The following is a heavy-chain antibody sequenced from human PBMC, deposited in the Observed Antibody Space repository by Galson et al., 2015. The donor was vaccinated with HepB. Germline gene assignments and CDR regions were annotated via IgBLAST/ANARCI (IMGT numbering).Heavy chain of an antibody. D-gene: IGHD3-22*01. J-gene: IGHJ4*02. V-gene: IGHV3-49*03. CDR2: IRSKAYGGTT. Sequence: SLRLSCAASGFTFGDYAMSWFRQAPGKGLEWVGFIRSKAYGGTTEYAASVKGRFTISRDDSKSIAYLQMNSLKTEDTAVYYCTRDRLGYDSSGYYFVSPYFDYWGQGTLVTVSS. CDR3: TRDRLGYDSSGYYFVSPYFDY. CDR1: GFTFGDYA.